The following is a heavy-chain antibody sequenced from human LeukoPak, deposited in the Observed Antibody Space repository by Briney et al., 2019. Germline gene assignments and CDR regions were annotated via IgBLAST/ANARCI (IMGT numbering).Heavy chain of an antibody. CDR3: ARGGSHYDY. CDR2: IKQDGSEK. J-gene: IGHJ4*02. D-gene: IGHD3-16*01. CDR1: GFTFSSNW. V-gene: IGHV3-7*03. Sequence: GGSLRLSCAASGFTFSSNWMSWVRQAPGKGLEWVANIKQDGSEKYYVDSVKGRFTISRDNAKNSLYLQMSSLRAEDTAVYYCARGGSHYDYWGQGTLVTVSS.